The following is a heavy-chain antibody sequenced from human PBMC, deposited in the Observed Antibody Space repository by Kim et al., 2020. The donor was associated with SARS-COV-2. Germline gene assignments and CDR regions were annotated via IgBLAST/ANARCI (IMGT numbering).Heavy chain of an antibody. D-gene: IGHD6-13*01. CDR3: AGRYSSSTYWYFDL. J-gene: IGHJ2*01. V-gene: IGHV1-69*02. Sequence: QKFQGRVTITADKSTSTAYMELSSLRSEDTAVYYCAGRYSSSTYWYFDLWGRGTLVTVSS.